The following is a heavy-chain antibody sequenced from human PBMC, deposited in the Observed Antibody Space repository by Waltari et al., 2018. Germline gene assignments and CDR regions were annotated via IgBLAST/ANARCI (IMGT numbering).Heavy chain of an antibody. CDR1: GGSFSGYY. Sequence: QVQLQQWGAGLLKPSETLSLTCAVYGGSFSGYYWSWIRQSPGKGLEWIGEIKHSGRTTYTPSLKSRVTISVDTSKNQFSLKVSSVTAADTAVYYCARQCSSGWYSEYWGQGTLVTVSS. CDR2: IKHSGRT. J-gene: IGHJ4*02. CDR3: ARQCSSGWYSEY. D-gene: IGHD6-19*01. V-gene: IGHV4-34*01.